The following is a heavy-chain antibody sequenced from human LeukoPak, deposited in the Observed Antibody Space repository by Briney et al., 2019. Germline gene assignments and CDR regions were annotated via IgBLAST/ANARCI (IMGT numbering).Heavy chain of an antibody. V-gene: IGHV1-8*01. D-gene: IGHD3-16*01. CDR1: GYTFTSYD. J-gene: IGHJ4*02. CDR2: MNPNSGNT. Sequence: ASVKVSCKASGYTFTSYDINWVRQATGQGLEWMGWMNPNSGNTGYAQKFQGRVTTTRNTSISTAYMELSSLRSEDTAVYYCARFRRGSSTRRYYDYVWGSSTRLYFDYWGQGTLVTVSS. CDR3: ARFRRGSSTRRYYDYVWGSSTRLYFDY.